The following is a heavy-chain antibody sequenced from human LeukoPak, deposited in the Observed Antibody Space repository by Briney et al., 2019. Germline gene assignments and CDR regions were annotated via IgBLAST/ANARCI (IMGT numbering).Heavy chain of an antibody. CDR2: ISYDGSNK. V-gene: IGHV3-30*18. CDR1: GXTFXGXX. Sequence: PGRSLRLSCAASGXTFXGXXXXXVXXXPGXXLXWXAVISYDGSNKYYADSVKGRFTISRDNSKNTLYLQINSLRPEDTAVYYCAKVVRWLDPDFDYWGQGTLVTVSS. D-gene: IGHD6-19*01. J-gene: IGHJ4*02. CDR3: AKVVRWLDPDFDY.